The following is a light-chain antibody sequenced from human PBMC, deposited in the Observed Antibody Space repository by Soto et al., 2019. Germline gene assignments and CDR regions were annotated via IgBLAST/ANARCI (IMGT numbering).Light chain of an antibody. Sequence: EIVMTQSPATLSVSRGERVTLSCRASQSVSSNLAWYQQKPGQAPRVLIYGASTRATGLPARFSASGSETEFTLTISSLLSEDFAVYYCQQYNNWPITFGQGTRLEIK. CDR2: GAS. CDR1: QSVSSN. J-gene: IGKJ5*01. V-gene: IGKV3-15*01. CDR3: QQYNNWPIT.